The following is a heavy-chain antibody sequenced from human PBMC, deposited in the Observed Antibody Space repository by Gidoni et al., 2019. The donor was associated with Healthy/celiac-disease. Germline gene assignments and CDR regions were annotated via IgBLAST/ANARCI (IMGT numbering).Heavy chain of an antibody. J-gene: IGHJ3*02. CDR3: ALPAYYIWSGYPNQLWEHAFDI. Sequence: QVQLVQSGAEVKKPGASVKVSCKVSGYTLTELSMPWVRQAPGKGLEWMGGFDPEDGETIYAQKFQGRVTMTEDTSTDTAYMELSSLRSEDTAVYYCALPAYYIWSGYPNQLWEHAFDIWGQGTMVTVSS. CDR2: FDPEDGET. CDR1: GYTLTELS. V-gene: IGHV1-24*01. D-gene: IGHD3-3*01.